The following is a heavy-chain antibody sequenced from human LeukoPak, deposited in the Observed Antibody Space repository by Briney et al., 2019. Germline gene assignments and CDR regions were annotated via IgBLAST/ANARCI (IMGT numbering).Heavy chain of an antibody. Sequence: SETLSLTCAVYGGSFSGYYWSWIRQPPGKGLEWIGEINHSGSTNYNPSLKSRVTISVDTSKNQFSLKLSSVTAADTAVYYCGRAPTGYYYEGGGQNPAKYSQQGARAP. CDR1: GGSFSGYY. J-gene: IGHJ1*01. CDR2: INHSGST. V-gene: IGHV4-34*01. D-gene: IGHD3-22*01. CDR3: GRAPTGYYYEGGGQNPAKYSQQ.